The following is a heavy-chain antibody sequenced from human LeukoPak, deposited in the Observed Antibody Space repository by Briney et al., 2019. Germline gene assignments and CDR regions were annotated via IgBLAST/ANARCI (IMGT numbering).Heavy chain of an antibody. Sequence: GASVKVSCKASGGTFSSYAISWVRQALGQGLEWMGRIIPILGIANYAQKFQGRVTITADKSTSTAYMELSSLRSEDTAVYYCARDDILTGYTPWGQGTLVTVSS. V-gene: IGHV1-69*04. CDR3: ARDDILTGYTP. CDR2: IIPILGIA. D-gene: IGHD3-9*01. J-gene: IGHJ4*02. CDR1: GGTFSSYA.